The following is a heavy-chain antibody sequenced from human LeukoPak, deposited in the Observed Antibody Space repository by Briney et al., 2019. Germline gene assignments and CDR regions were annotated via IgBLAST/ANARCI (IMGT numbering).Heavy chain of an antibody. Sequence: SETLSLTCTVSGGSISSSSYYWGWIRQPPGKGLEWIGSIYYSGSTYYNPSLKSRVTISVDTSKNQFSLKLSSVTAADTAVYYCARVLPAAAGMGADYWGQGTLVTVSS. D-gene: IGHD6-13*01. V-gene: IGHV4-39*07. CDR3: ARVLPAAAGMGADY. J-gene: IGHJ4*02. CDR1: GGSISSSSYY. CDR2: IYYSGST.